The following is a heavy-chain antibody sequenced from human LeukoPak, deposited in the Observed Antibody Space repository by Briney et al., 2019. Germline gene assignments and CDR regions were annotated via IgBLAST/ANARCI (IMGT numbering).Heavy chain of an antibody. J-gene: IGHJ4*02. CDR2: ISYDGSNK. CDR3: ARANYYGSGSYPSGDY. Sequence: GGSLRLSCAASGFTFSVYGMYWVRQAPGKGLEWVAVISYDGSNKYYADSVKGRFTISRDNSKNTLYLQMNSLRAEDTAVYYCARANYYGSGSYPSGDYWGQGTLVTVSS. V-gene: IGHV3-30*19. CDR1: GFTFSVYG. D-gene: IGHD3-10*01.